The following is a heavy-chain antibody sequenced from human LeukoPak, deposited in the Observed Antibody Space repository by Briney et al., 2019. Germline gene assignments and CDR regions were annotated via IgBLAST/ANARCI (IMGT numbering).Heavy chain of an antibody. V-gene: IGHV3-23*01. CDR2: ISGSGGST. Sequence: GGSLRLSCAASGFTFSSYAMSWVRQAPGKGLEWVSAISGSGGSTYYADSVKGRFTISRDNSKNTLYLQMNSLRAEDTAVYYCAKSPRTWHVVPAAIDYWGQGTLVTVSS. CDR1: GFTFSSYA. D-gene: IGHD2-2*01. CDR3: AKSPRTWHVVPAAIDY. J-gene: IGHJ4*02.